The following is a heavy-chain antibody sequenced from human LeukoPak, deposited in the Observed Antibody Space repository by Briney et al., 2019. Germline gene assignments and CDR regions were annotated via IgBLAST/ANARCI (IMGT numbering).Heavy chain of an antibody. J-gene: IGHJ3*02. D-gene: IGHD3-22*01. CDR2: IYPGDSDT. Sequence: GESLKISCKGSGYSFTSYWIGWVRQMPGKGLEWMGIIYPGDSDTRYSPSFQGQVTISGDKSINTAYLQWSSLKASDTAMYYCARPPRDDSSAYYSAFDIWGPGTMVTVSS. V-gene: IGHV5-51*01. CDR3: ARPPRDDSSAYYSAFDI. CDR1: GYSFTSYW.